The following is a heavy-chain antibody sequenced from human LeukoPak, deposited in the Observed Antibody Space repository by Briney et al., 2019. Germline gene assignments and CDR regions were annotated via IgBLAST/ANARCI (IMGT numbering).Heavy chain of an antibody. Sequence: ASVKVSCKASGYTFTSYGISWVRPAPGQGLEWMGWISAYNGNTNYAQKLQGRVTMTTDTSTSTAYMELRSLRSDDTAVYYCARVLVPTYYYYGMDVWGQGTTVTVSS. V-gene: IGHV1-18*01. CDR1: GYTFTSYG. J-gene: IGHJ6*02. CDR2: ISAYNGNT. D-gene: IGHD1-26*01. CDR3: ARVLVPTYYYYGMDV.